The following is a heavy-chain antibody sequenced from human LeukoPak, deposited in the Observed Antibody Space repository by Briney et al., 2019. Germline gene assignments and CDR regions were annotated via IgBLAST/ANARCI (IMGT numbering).Heavy chain of an antibody. CDR2: ISGSGGST. Sequence: GGSLRLSCAAAGFTFSNYAMTWVRQAPVRGLEWVSSISGSGGSTYYADSVKGRFTISRDNSKNTLYLQMNSLRAEDTAVYYCASTEWDAWGFNYWGQGTLVTVSS. CDR3: ASTEWDAWGFNY. J-gene: IGHJ4*02. V-gene: IGHV3-23*01. CDR1: GFTFSNYA. D-gene: IGHD1-26*01.